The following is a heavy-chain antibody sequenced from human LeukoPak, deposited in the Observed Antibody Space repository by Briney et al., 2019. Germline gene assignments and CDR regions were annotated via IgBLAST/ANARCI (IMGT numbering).Heavy chain of an antibody. CDR2: IRSKANYYAT. J-gene: IGHJ2*01. CDR1: GFSFNGYG. Sequence: GGSLRLSCVGSGFSFNGYGLHWVRQASGKGLEWIGRIRSKANYYATAYVESVKGRFIVSRDDSKRSAYLQMNDLKTEDTAVYYCTRSASVDIGGRPDFCYFDLWGRGTLVTVSS. CDR3: TRSASVDIGGRPDFCYFDL. V-gene: IGHV3-73*01. D-gene: IGHD1-26*01.